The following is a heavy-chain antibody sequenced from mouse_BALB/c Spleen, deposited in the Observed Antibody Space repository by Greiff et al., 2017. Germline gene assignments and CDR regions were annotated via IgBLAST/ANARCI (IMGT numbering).Heavy chain of an antibody. CDR2: ISYSGST. CDR1: GYSITSDYA. J-gene: IGHJ4*01. D-gene: IGHD2-10*02. Sequence: EVKLMESGPGLVKPSQSLSLTCTVTGYSITSDYAWNWIRQFPGNTLEWMGYISYSGSTSYNPSLKSRISITRDTSKNQFFLQLNSVTTEDTATYYCARGGYGNYGGYAMGYWGQGTSVTVSS. V-gene: IGHV3-2*02. CDR3: ARGGYGNYGGYAMGY.